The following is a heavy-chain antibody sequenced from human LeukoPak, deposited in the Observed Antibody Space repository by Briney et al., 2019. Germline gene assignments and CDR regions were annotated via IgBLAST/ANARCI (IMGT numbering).Heavy chain of an antibody. CDR1: GYAFTGYY. CDR3: ARGITGTTTFDP. CDR2: INPNSGGT. J-gene: IGHJ5*02. D-gene: IGHD1-7*01. V-gene: IGHV1-2*02. Sequence: ASVKVSCKASGYAFTGYYMHWVRQAPGQGLEWMGWINPNSGGTNYAQKFQGRVTMTRDTSISTAYMELSRLRSDDTAVYYCARGITGTTTFDPWGQGTLVTVSS.